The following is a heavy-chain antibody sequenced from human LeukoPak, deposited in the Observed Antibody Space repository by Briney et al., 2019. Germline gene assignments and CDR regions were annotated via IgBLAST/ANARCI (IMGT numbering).Heavy chain of an antibody. V-gene: IGHV3-21*01. CDR3: ARGGGVRGFFDWFLD. CDR1: GFTFSSYS. CDR2: ISTSTSLK. Sequence: GGSLRLSCAASGFTFSSYSMIWVRQAPGKGLEWVSSISTSTSLKYYADSVKGRFIISRDNAKNSLYLEMNSLRAEDTAVYYCARGGGVRGFFDWFLDWGQGILVTVSS. J-gene: IGHJ4*02. D-gene: IGHD3-9*01.